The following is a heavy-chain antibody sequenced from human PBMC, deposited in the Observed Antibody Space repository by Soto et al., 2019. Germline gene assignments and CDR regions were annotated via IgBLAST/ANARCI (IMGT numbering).Heavy chain of an antibody. V-gene: IGHV4-39*01. CDR3: ARDMAPGLVQPQH. J-gene: IGHJ1*01. Sequence: SETLSLTCTVSGGSISSSSYYWGWIRQPPGKGLEWIGSIYYSGSTYYNPSLKSRVTISVDTSKNQFSLKLSSVTAADTAVYYCARDMAPGLVQPQHWGQGTLVTVSS. CDR1: GGSISSSSYY. CDR2: IYYSGST. D-gene: IGHD3-9*01.